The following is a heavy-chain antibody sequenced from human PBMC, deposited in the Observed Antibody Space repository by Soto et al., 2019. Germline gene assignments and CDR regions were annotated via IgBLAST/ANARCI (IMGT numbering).Heavy chain of an antibody. Sequence: SETLSLTCTVSGGSISSGGYYWSWIRQHPGKGLEWIGYIYYSGSTYYNPSLKSRVTISVDTSKNQFSLKLSSVTAADTAVYYCARLRLAPYYYDSSGYDPWGQGTLVTVSS. CDR1: GGSISSGGYY. J-gene: IGHJ5*02. CDR2: IYYSGST. D-gene: IGHD3-22*01. CDR3: ARLRLAPYYYDSSGYDP. V-gene: IGHV4-31*03.